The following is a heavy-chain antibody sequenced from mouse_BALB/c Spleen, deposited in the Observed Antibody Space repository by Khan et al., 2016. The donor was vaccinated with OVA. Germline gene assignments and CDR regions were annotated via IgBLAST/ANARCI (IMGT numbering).Heavy chain of an antibody. Sequence: EVELVESGGGLVKPGGSLKLSCAASGFTFSDYYMYWVRQTPEKRLEWVATISDGGTSTYYPDSVKGPFTISRDNAKNNLYLQMSSLKSEDAAMYYCSREWGLYRYAWFAYWGQGTLVTVSA. J-gene: IGHJ3*01. CDR3: SREWGLYRYAWFAY. V-gene: IGHV5-4*02. CDR2: ISDGGTST. CDR1: GFTFSDYY. D-gene: IGHD2-14*01.